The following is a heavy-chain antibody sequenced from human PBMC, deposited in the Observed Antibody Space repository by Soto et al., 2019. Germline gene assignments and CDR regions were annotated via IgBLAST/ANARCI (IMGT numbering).Heavy chain of an antibody. Sequence: EVQLLESGGGLVQPGGSLRLSCAASGFTFSSYAMSWVRQAPGKGLEWVSAISGSGGSTYYADAVRGRFTISRDNSKNTLYLQMNSLRAEDTAVYYCAKARPPITGSHLSDYWGQGTLVTVSS. V-gene: IGHV3-23*01. J-gene: IGHJ4*02. CDR1: GFTFSSYA. D-gene: IGHD1-20*01. CDR2: ISGSGGST. CDR3: AKARPPITGSHLSDY.